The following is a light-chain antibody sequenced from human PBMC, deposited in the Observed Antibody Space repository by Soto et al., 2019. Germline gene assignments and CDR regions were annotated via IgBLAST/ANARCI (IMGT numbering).Light chain of an antibody. J-gene: IGKJ4*01. CDR2: GAS. CDR1: QSVSSN. V-gene: IGKV3-15*01. Sequence: EIAMTQSPATLSVSPGERATLSCRASQSVSSNLAWYQQKPGQAPRLLIYGASTRATGIPARFSGSGSGTEFTLTISSLQSEDFAVYHCQQYNKWPLTFGGGTKVEIQ. CDR3: QQYNKWPLT.